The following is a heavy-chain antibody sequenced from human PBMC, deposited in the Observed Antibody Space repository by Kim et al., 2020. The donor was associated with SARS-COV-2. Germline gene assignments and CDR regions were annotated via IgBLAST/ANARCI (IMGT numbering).Heavy chain of an antibody. CDR3: ARQTYSSSNRAFDI. J-gene: IGHJ3*02. D-gene: IGHD6-13*01. V-gene: IGHV4-30-2*01. Sequence: SETLSLTCAVSGGSISSGGYSWSWIRQPPGKGLEWIGYIYYSGSTYYNPSLKSRVTISVDRSKNQFSLKLSSVTAADTAVYYCARQTYSSSNRAFDIWGQGTMVTVSS. CDR2: IYYSGST. CDR1: GGSISSGGYS.